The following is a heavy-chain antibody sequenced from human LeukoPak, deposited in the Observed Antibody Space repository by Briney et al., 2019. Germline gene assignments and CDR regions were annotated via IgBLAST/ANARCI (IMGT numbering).Heavy chain of an antibody. V-gene: IGHV1-46*01. CDR2: INPSGGST. J-gene: IGHJ6*02. CDR3: ARKGSGYGMDV. Sequence: ASVKVSCKASGYTFTSYYMHWVRQAPGRGLEWMGIINPSGGSTSYAQKFQGRVTMTRDTSTSTVYMELSSLRSEDTAVYYCARKGSGYGMDVWGQGTTVTVSS. D-gene: IGHD1-26*01. CDR1: GYTFTSYY.